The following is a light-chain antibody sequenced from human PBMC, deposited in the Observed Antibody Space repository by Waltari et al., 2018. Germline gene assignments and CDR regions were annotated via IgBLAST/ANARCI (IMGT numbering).Light chain of an antibody. CDR3: QKSYTVRRT. CDR2: WAP. CDR1: KSRLYNSNNKNY. J-gene: IGKJ1*01. Sequence: DIVVTQSPASLAASLGERATINCKSSKSRLYNSNNKNYLAWYQQKPGPPPKLLIYWAPKRESAVPHRFSGSGSGTDFTLNISTLEAEDVAVYYCQKSYTVRRTFGQEPNVEIK. V-gene: IGKV4-1*01.